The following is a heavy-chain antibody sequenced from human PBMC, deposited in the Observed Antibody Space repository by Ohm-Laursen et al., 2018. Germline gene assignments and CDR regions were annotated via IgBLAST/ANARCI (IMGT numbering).Heavy chain of an antibody. CDR3: ARSRYKWNYGYFDY. CDR2: INPDSGGT. J-gene: IGHJ4*02. D-gene: IGHD1-7*01. Sequence: SVKVSCKASGYTFTGYYMHWVRQAPGQGLERMGWINPDSGGTNYAQKFQGRVTMTRDTSISTAYMEVSRLRSDDTAVYYCARSRYKWNYGYFDYWGQGTLVIVSS. V-gene: IGHV1-2*02. CDR1: GYTFTGYY.